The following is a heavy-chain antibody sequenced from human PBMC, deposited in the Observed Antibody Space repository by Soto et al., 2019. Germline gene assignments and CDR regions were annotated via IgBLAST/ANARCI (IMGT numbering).Heavy chain of an antibody. V-gene: IGHV4-34*01. CDR3: ARVRITMVRGVPYFDY. J-gene: IGHJ4*02. CDR1: GGSFSGYY. Sequence: PSETLSLTCAVYGGSFSGYYWSWIRQPPGKGLEWIGEINHSGSTNYNPSLKSRVTISVDTSKNQFSLKLSSVTAADTAVYYCARVRITMVRGVPYFDYWGQGTLVTVS. D-gene: IGHD3-10*01. CDR2: INHSGST.